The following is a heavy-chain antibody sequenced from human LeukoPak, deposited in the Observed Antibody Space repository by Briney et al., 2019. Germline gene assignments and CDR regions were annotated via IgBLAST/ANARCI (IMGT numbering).Heavy chain of an antibody. CDR3: ARGERLRPHIYYFDY. J-gene: IGHJ4*02. Sequence: ASVKVSCKASGGTFSSYAISWVRQAPGQGLEWMGGIIPIFGTANYAQKFRGRVTITTDESTSTAYMELSSLRSEDTAVYYCARGERLRPHIYYFDYWGQGTLVTVSS. CDR2: IIPIFGTA. CDR1: GGTFSSYA. D-gene: IGHD1-1*01. V-gene: IGHV1-69*05.